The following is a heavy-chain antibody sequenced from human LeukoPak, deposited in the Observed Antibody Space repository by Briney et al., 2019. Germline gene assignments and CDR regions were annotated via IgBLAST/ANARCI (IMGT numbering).Heavy chain of an antibody. Sequence: SETLSLTCAVSGGSISSGGYSWSWIRQPPGKGLEWIGYIYHSGSTYYNPSLKSRVTISADTSKNQFSLKLSSVTAADTAVYYCARGPYSSSWYPLYYFDYWGQGTLVTVSS. CDR1: GGSISSGGYS. J-gene: IGHJ4*02. CDR3: ARGPYSSSWYPLYYFDY. V-gene: IGHV4-30-2*01. CDR2: IYHSGST. D-gene: IGHD6-13*01.